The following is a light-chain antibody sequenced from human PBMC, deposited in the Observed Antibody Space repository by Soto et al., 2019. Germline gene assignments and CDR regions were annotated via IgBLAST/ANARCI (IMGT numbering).Light chain of an antibody. CDR2: KAS. Sequence: DIQMTQSPSTLSASVGDRVTITCRAGQSIDAWLAWYQQKPGQAPKLVIYKASNLESGVPSRFSGSGSGTEFTITISSLQPEDFATYYCQQYYSYSTFGQGTKVDIK. J-gene: IGKJ1*01. V-gene: IGKV1-5*03. CDR3: QQYYSYST. CDR1: QSIDAW.